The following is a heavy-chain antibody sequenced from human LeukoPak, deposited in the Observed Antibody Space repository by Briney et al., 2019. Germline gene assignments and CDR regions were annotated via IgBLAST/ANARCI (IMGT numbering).Heavy chain of an antibody. Sequence: QTGGSLRLSCAASGFTVSNNYMIWVRQAPGKGPEWVSAISDSGRDTSYAGSVKGRFTISRDNSKNTLYLQMNSLRADDTAVYYCAKDPIGIGPAFDIWGQGTMVTVSS. CDR3: AKDPIGIGPAFDI. V-gene: IGHV3-23*01. D-gene: IGHD1-26*01. CDR2: ISDSGRDT. J-gene: IGHJ3*02. CDR1: GFTVSNNY.